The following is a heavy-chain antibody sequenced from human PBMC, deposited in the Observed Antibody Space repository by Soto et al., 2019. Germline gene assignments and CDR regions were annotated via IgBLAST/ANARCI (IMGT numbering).Heavy chain of an antibody. V-gene: IGHV4-59*08. J-gene: IGHJ4*02. Sequence: SETLSLTCTVSGGSISSYYWSWIRQPPGKGLEWIGYIYYSGSTNYNPSLKSRVTISVDTSKNQFSLKLSSVTAADTAVYYCARHTRCYADCDFDYWGQGTLVTVS. CDR3: ARHTRCYADCDFDY. D-gene: IGHD2-2*01. CDR2: IYYSGST. CDR1: GGSISSYY.